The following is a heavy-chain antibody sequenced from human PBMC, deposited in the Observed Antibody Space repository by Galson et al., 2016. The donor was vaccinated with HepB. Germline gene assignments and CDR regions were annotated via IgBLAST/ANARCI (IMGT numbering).Heavy chain of an antibody. V-gene: IGHV3-21*04. J-gene: IGHJ4*02. Sequence: SLRLSCAASGITFSSYSMNWVRQAPGKGLEWVSSISSSSSYIYYADSVKGRFTISRDNAKNSLYLQMNSLRAEGTAVYYCASGYSYGYFYYWGQGTLVTVSS. D-gene: IGHD5-18*01. CDR1: GITFSSYS. CDR3: ASGYSYGYFYY. CDR2: ISSSSSYI.